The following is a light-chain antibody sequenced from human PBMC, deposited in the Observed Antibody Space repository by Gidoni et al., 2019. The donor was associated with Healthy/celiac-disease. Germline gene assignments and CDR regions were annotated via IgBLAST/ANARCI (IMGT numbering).Light chain of an antibody. J-gene: IGKJ5*01. CDR1: QSISSY. CDR2: AAS. CDR3: QHSYSTPT. V-gene: IGKV1-39*01. Sequence: DIQMTQSPSSLSASVGDRVTITCRASQSISSYLNWYQQKPGKAPKLLIYAASSLQSGVPSRFSGSGSGTDFPLTISSLQPEFFASYYCQHSYSTPTFGQGTRLEIK.